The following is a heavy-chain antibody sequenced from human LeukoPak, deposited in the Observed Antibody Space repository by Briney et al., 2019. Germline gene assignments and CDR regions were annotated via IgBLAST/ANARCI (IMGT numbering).Heavy chain of an antibody. J-gene: IGHJ5*02. CDR3: VKDGGATVTDEWFDP. D-gene: IGHD4-17*01. V-gene: IGHV4-38-2*02. CDR1: GYSISSGYY. Sequence: PSETLSLTCTVSGYSISSGYYWGWIRQPPGKGLEWIGSIFYSGSTYYNPSLKSRVTISVDTSKNQFSLKLSSVTAADTAVYYCVKDGGATVTDEWFDPWGQGTLVTVSS. CDR2: IFYSGST.